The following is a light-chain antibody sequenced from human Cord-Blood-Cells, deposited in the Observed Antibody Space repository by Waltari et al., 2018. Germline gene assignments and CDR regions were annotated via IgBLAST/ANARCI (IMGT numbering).Light chain of an antibody. V-gene: IGLV2-14*01. CDR1: SSDVGGYNY. CDR3: SSYTSSSTVV. CDR2: DGS. J-gene: IGLJ2*01. Sequence: QSALIQPASVSGSPGQSITISCTGTSSDVGGYNYVSWYQQRPGKAPKLMIYDGSNRPSGVSNLYAGSTSGNTASLTISGLHAEDEADYYCSSYTSSSTVVFGGGTKLTVL.